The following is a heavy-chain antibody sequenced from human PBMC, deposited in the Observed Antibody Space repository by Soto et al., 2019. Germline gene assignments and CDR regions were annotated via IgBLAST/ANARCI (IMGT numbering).Heavy chain of an antibody. J-gene: IGHJ1*01. CDR3: ARDVTAVAGTYFQH. V-gene: IGHV3-66*01. CDR2: IYSGGST. CDR1: GFTVSSSY. D-gene: IGHD6-19*01. Sequence: EVQLVESGGGLVQPGGSLRLSCAASGFTVSSSYMSWVRQAPGKGLEWVSVIYSGGSTYYADSVKGRFTISRDNSKNTLELQMNSVGAADTAVYYCARDVTAVAGTYFQHWGQGTLVTVSS.